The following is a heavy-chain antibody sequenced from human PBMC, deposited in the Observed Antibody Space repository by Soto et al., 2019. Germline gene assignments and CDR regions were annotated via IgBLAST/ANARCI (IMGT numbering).Heavy chain of an antibody. J-gene: IGHJ5*02. D-gene: IGHD3-10*01. CDR1: GYTLTELS. CDR2: FDPEDCET. V-gene: IGHV1-24*01. Sequence: QVQLVQSGAEVKKPGASVKVSCKVSGYTLTELSMHWVRQAPGKGLEWMGGFDPEDCETIYAQKFQGRVTMTEDTSTDTAYMELSSLRSEDTAVYYCATDLWFGEFPLYNWFDPWGQGTLVTVSS. CDR3: ATDLWFGEFPLYNWFDP.